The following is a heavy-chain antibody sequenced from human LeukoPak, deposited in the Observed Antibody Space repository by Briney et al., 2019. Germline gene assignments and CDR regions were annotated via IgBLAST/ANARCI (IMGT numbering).Heavy chain of an antibody. J-gene: IGHJ5*02. V-gene: IGHV4-39*07. CDR3: ARIPSPGWFDP. CDR2: IYYSGST. Sequence: PSETLSLTCTVFGGSVSINNYYWAWIRQPPGKGLEWIANIYYSGSTYYNPSLKSRVTISINTSRNQFSLSLTSVTAADTAVYYCARIPSPGWFDPWGQGTLVTVSS. CDR1: GGSVSINNYY.